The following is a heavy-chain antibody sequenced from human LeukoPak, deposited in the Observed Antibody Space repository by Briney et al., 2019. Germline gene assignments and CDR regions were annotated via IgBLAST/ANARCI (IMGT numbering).Heavy chain of an antibody. CDR2: INPSGGST. CDR3: ARAGVLGYSYGFDY. Sequence: ASAKLSCKVSGYTFTSYYIYWVRHAPGQGFEWLGIINPSGGSTSYAQKFQGRVTMTRDTSTSTVYMELSSLRSEDTAVYYCARAGVLGYSYGFDYWGQGTLVTVSS. J-gene: IGHJ4*02. D-gene: IGHD5-18*01. V-gene: IGHV1-46*03. CDR1: GYTFTSYY.